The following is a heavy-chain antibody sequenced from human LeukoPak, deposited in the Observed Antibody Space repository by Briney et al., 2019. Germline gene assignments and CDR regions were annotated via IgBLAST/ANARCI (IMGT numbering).Heavy chain of an antibody. D-gene: IGHD1-20*01. Sequence: GSSVKVSCKASGGTFSSYAISWVRQAPGQGLEWMGRIIPIFGIANYAQKFQGRVTITADKSTSTAYMELSSLRSEDTAVYHCARDPNNWNPNWFDPWGQGTLVTVSS. V-gene: IGHV1-69*04. CDR1: GGTFSSYA. CDR2: IIPIFGIA. CDR3: ARDPNNWNPNWFDP. J-gene: IGHJ5*02.